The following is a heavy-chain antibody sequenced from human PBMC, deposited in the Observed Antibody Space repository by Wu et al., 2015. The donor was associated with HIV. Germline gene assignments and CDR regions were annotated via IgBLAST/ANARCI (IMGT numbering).Heavy chain of an antibody. CDR2: ISAYNGNT. CDR1: GYTFSGYG. V-gene: IGHV1-18*01. J-gene: IGHJ6*02. Sequence: QVQLVQSGAEVKKPGASVKVSCKASGYTFSGYGISWVRQAPGQGLEWMVWISAYNGNTYYAQKFQGRVSMTTDTSTSTAYMELRSLRSDDTAVYYCSSCERSGGRCYDLEAGGYYAMDVWGQGTTVIVSS. CDR3: SSCERSGGRCYDLEAGGYYAMDV. D-gene: IGHD2-15*01.